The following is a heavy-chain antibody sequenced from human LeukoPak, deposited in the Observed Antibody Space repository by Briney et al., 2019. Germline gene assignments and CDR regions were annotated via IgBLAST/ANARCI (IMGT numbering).Heavy chain of an antibody. CDR2: IYHSGST. CDR3: ARAVYSSGWYKDY. Sequence: PSETLSLTRAVSGYSISSGYYWGWIRQPPGKGLEWIGSIYHSGSTYYNPSLKSRVTISVDTSKNQFSLKLSSVTAADTAVYYCARAVYSSGWYKDYWGQGTLVTVSS. V-gene: IGHV4-38-2*01. D-gene: IGHD6-19*01. J-gene: IGHJ4*02. CDR1: GYSISSGYY.